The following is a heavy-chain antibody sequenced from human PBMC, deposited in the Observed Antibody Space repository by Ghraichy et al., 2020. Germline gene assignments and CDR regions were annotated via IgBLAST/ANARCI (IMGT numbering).Heavy chain of an antibody. CDR1: GGSFSGYY. D-gene: IGHD3-22*01. V-gene: IGHV4-34*01. CDR3: ARGQYYYDSSGYRY. Sequence: SQTLSLTCAVYGGSFSGYYWSWIRQPPGKGLEWIGEINHSGSTNYNPSLKSRVTISVDTSKNQFSLKLSSVTAADTAVYYCARGQYYYDSSGYRYWGQGTLVTVSS. CDR2: INHSGST. J-gene: IGHJ4*02.